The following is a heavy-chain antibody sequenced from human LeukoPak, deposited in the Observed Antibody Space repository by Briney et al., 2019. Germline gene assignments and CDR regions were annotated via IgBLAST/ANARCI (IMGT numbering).Heavy chain of an antibody. CDR3: ARDMTRAVPIPGTYYYAYAMDV. CDR2: IYYRGST. V-gene: IGHV4-31*01. CDR1: GDFISSGGYC. J-gene: IGHJ6*02. D-gene: IGHD6-13*01. Sequence: PSQTLSLTCTVSGDFISSGGYCWRWLRQDAGKRLEWIGYIYYRGSTNYNPSLKSQVTISVDTAKNQFSLELSSVTAADTAVYYCARDMTRAVPIPGTYYYAYAMDVWGQGSTVTVSS.